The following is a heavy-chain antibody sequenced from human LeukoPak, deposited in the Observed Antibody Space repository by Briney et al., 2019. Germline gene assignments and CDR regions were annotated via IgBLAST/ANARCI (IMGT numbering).Heavy chain of an antibody. Sequence: SETLSLTCTVSGDSISSYYWSWIRQPPGKGLEFIGYIYYSGSSNYHPSLKSRVTMSVDTSKNQFSLKLNSVTSADTAVYYCAKAAGYSTIYWFDPWGQGTLVTVSP. CDR1: GDSISSYY. V-gene: IGHV4-59*01. D-gene: IGHD6-13*01. CDR3: AKAAGYSTIYWFDP. J-gene: IGHJ5*02. CDR2: IYYSGSS.